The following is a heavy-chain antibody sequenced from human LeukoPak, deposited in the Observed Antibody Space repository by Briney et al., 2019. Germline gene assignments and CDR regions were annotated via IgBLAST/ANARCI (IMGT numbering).Heavy chain of an antibody. J-gene: IGHJ4*02. CDR1: GFTFSDYA. Sequence: GGSLRLSCAASGFTFSDYAMSWVRQAPGKGLEWVSAISNSGVRTYYADSVRGRFTISRDNSKNTLYLQMNSLRAEDTAVYYCAKEKVGATSFDYWGQGTLVTVSS. CDR2: ISNSGVRT. CDR3: AKEKVGATSFDY. D-gene: IGHD1-26*01. V-gene: IGHV3-23*01.